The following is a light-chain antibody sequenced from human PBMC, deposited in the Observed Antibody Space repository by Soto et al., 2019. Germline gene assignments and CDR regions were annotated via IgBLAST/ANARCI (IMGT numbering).Light chain of an antibody. CDR3: QQYGRASYT. J-gene: IGKJ2*01. V-gene: IGKV3-20*01. Sequence: EIVLTQSPGTLSLSPGERASLSCRASQSVSSNYLAWYQQKPGQAPRLLIYVASSRATGIPDRFSGSGSGTDFTLTISRLEPEDFAVYYCQQYGRASYTFGQGTKLEIK. CDR1: QSVSSNY. CDR2: VAS.